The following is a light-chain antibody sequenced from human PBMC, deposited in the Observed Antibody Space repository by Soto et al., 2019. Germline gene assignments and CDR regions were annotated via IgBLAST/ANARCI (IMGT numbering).Light chain of an antibody. V-gene: IGLV2-8*01. CDR1: SSDIGAYNY. Sequence: QSVLTQPASVSGSPGQSITISCTGTSSDIGAYNYVSWYQQHPGKAPKLMIYEVNKRPSGVPDRFSGSKSGNTASLTVSGLQAEDEADYYCNSHTGSDNAVVFGGGTKLTVL. CDR2: EVN. CDR3: NSHTGSDNAVV. J-gene: IGLJ2*01.